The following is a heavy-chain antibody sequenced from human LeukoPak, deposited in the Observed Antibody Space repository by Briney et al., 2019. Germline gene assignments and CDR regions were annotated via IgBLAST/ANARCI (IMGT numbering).Heavy chain of an antibody. J-gene: IGHJ4*02. CDR1: GFTFSSYS. CDR3: ARPGYSSSWDAGY. Sequence: GGSLRLSCAASGFTFSSYSMTWVRQAPGKGLEWVSSISSSGSYIYYADSVKGRFTISRDNAKNSLYLQMNSLRAEDTAVYYCARPGYSSSWDAGYWGQGTLVTVSS. V-gene: IGHV3-21*01. CDR2: ISSSGSYI. D-gene: IGHD6-13*01.